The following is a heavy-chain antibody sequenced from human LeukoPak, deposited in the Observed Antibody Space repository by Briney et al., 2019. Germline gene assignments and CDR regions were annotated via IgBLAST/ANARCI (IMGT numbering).Heavy chain of an antibody. CDR3: ARHYYDVVTASEGGAT. J-gene: IGHJ5*02. Sequence: SETLSLTCNVSGDSIDGRSFYWDWIRQPPGKGLEWVGTIYYTGNTYYNPSLKSRVAISVDPSKNKFSFTLISVPAADTAVYYCARHYYDVVTASEGGATWGQGTLVTVSS. CDR1: GDSIDGRSFY. CDR2: IYYTGNT. V-gene: IGHV4-39*01. D-gene: IGHD3-9*01.